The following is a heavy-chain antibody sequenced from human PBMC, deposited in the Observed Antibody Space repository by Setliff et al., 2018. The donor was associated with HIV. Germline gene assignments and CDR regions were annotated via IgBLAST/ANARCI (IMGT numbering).Heavy chain of an antibody. J-gene: IGHJ6*02. CDR3: ARVEAKVRGATYGMDV. Sequence: SETLSLTCNVSGDPTSNHYWNWIRQPPGKGLEWIATIYNSGNSVSNPSLKSRVTISIDTSKNHFSLTLNSVTAADSAVYYCARVEAKVRGATYGMDVWGQGTTVTVSS. V-gene: IGHV4-59*11. D-gene: IGHD3-10*01. CDR1: GDPTSNHY. CDR2: IYNSGNS.